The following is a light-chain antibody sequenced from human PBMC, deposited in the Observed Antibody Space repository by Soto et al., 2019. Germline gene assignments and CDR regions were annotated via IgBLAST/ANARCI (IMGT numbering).Light chain of an antibody. Sequence: DIQMTQSPSSLSASVGDRVTITCRASQNIGTSLNWYQQRPGKAPQVLIYAASSLQSGVSSRFRGSGSGTNFTLTVSSLQPEDFAIYYCQQSSFTGYTSGQGTNLDIK. V-gene: IGKV1-39*01. CDR1: QNIGTS. CDR3: QQSSFTGYT. J-gene: IGKJ2*01. CDR2: AAS.